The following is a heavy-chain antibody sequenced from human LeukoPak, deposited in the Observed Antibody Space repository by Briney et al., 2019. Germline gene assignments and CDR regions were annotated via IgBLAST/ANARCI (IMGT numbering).Heavy chain of an antibody. CDR2: ISGSGGST. Sequence: GGSLRLSCAASGFTFSDYNMNWVRQAPGKGLEWVSVISGSGGSTYYADSVKGRFTISRDNSKNILYLQMNSLRAEDTAVYYCARRAGIYSHPYDYWGQGTLVTVSS. V-gene: IGHV3-23*01. CDR1: GFTFSDYN. D-gene: IGHD1-14*01. CDR3: ARRAGIYSHPYDY. J-gene: IGHJ4*02.